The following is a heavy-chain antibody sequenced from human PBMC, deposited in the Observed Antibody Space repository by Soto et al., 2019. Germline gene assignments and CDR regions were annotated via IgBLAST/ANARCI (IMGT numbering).Heavy chain of an antibody. CDR1: GFTFEDYA. CDR2: VSWNRGMT. V-gene: IGHV3-9*01. Sequence: EVQLVESGGGLVQPGRSLRLSCAASGFTFEDYAMHWVRQAPGEGLEWVSGVSWNRGMTGYADSVKGRFTISRDNAKNFLYLPMNSLRPEDTALYYCVKGAVESNGSGWYFDYWGQGTLVTVSS. D-gene: IGHD6-19*01. J-gene: IGHJ4*02. CDR3: VKGAVESNGSGWYFDY.